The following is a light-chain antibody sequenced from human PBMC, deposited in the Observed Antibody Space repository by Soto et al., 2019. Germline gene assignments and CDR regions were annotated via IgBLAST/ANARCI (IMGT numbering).Light chain of an antibody. CDR2: DAT. CDR3: IQYYTPPLT. J-gene: IGKJ3*01. Sequence: DTQMTQSPSSLSASVGDRVTITCRASQDISNELGWFQQQPGKVPNSLIYDATSLQSGVPSKFSGSGSKKDFTLPISSLLPEDFANKCGIQYYTPPLTFDPGTRVDIK. CDR1: QDISNE. V-gene: IGKV1-16*02.